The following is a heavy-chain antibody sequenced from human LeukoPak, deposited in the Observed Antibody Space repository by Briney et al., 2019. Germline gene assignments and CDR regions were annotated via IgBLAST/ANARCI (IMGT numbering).Heavy chain of an antibody. J-gene: IGHJ3*02. V-gene: IGHV3-9*03. CDR3: AKDQSSGYDMRACAFDI. Sequence: GGSLRLSCAASGFTFDDYAMHWVRQAPGKGLEWVSGISWNSGSIGYADSVKGRFTISRDNAENSLYLQMNSLRAEDMALYYCAKDQSSGYDMRACAFDIWGQGAMVTVSS. CDR2: ISWNSGSI. D-gene: IGHD3-9*01. CDR1: GFTFDDYA.